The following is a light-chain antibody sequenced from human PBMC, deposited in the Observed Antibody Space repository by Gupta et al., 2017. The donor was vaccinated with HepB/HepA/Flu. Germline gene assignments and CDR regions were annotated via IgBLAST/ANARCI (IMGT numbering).Light chain of an antibody. Sequence: EIVLTQSPGTLSLSPGERATLSCRASQSVNTYLAWYQKKPGQAPRLLIYGASSRATGIPDKFSGSGSETDFTLTISRLAPEDFAVYYCQHYSNSPFTFGGGTKVEIK. CDR1: QSVNTY. V-gene: IGKV3-20*01. CDR2: GAS. CDR3: QHYSNSPFT. J-gene: IGKJ4*01.